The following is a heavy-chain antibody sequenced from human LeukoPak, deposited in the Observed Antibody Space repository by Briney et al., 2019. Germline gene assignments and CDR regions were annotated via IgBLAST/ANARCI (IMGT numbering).Heavy chain of an antibody. CDR2: IRSNLYGGTP. V-gene: IGHV3-49*04. CDR3: TRDQTPYY. CDR1: GFTFGDYA. Sequence: GGSLRLSCTASGFTFGDYAMTWVRQAPGKGLEWVGFIRSNLYGGTPEYAAPVKGRFTISRDDSNSIAYLEMDSLKTVDTAVYYCTRDQTPYYWGQGTLVTVSS. J-gene: IGHJ4*02.